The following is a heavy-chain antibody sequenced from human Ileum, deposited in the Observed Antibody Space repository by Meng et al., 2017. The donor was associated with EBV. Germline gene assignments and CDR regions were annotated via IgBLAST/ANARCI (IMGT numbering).Heavy chain of an antibody. J-gene: IGHJ4*02. D-gene: IGHD3/OR15-3a*01. CDR2: INTDNGET. V-gene: IGHV1-3*04. CDR1: GYTFTRYP. CDR3: ASRPGFNIGPFDF. Sequence: QVQLVEYGAGVKKPGASVKLSCKASGYTFTRYPIHWVGKAPGQRPEWMGWINTDNGETEFSQKFQGRVTITRDTSATTAYMELISLRSEDTAVYYCASRPGFNIGPFDFWGQGTLVTVSS.